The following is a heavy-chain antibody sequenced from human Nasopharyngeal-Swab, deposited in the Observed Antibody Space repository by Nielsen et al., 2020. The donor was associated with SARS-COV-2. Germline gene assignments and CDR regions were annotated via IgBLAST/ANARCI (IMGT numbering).Heavy chain of an antibody. Sequence: WIRQPPGKGLGWIGEINHSGSTNYNPSLKSRVTISVDTSKNQFSLKLSSVTAADTAVYYCARLDARTIIWGGMDVWGQGTTVTVSS. CDR2: INHSGST. V-gene: IGHV4-34*01. J-gene: IGHJ6*02. D-gene: IGHD3-16*01. CDR3: ARLDARTIIWGGMDV.